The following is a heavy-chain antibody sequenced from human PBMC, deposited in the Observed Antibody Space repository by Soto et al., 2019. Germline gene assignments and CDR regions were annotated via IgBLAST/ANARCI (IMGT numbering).Heavy chain of an antibody. CDR2: IIPILGIA. CDR1: GGTFSSYT. D-gene: IGHD4-17*01. CDR3: ARAGPLKGSGDYELLFAY. V-gene: IGHV1-69*02. Sequence: QVQLVQSVAEVKKPGSSVKFSCKASGGTFSSYTISWVRQAPGQGLEWMGRIIPILGIANYAQKFQGRVTITADKSTSTAYMELSSLSSEDTAVYYCARAGPLKGSGDYELLFAYWGQGTLVTVSS. J-gene: IGHJ4*02.